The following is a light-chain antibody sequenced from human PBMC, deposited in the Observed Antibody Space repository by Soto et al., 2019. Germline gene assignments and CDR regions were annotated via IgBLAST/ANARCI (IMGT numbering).Light chain of an antibody. CDR2: DTS. Sequence: EIVLTQSPATLSFSPGERATLSCRASQSVGSFLAWYQQKPGQAPRLLIYDTSIRATGIPARFSGSGSGTDFTLTISGLEPEDFAVYYCQQRNSWPPTFTFGQGTRLEIK. CDR3: QQRNSWPPTFT. V-gene: IGKV3-11*01. J-gene: IGKJ5*01. CDR1: QSVGSF.